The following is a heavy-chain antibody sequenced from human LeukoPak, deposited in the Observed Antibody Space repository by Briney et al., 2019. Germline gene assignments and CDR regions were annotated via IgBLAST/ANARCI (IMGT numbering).Heavy chain of an antibody. J-gene: IGHJ6*03. CDR3: ARAQNRSPYYYYYMDV. Sequence: SETLSLTCTVSGGSISSSSYYWGWTRQPPGKGLEWIGSIYYSGSTYYNPSLKSRVTISVDTSKNQFSLKLSSVTAADTAVYYCARAQNRSPYYYYYMDVWGKGTTVTVSS. CDR2: IYYSGST. CDR1: GGSISSSSYY. V-gene: IGHV4-39*01.